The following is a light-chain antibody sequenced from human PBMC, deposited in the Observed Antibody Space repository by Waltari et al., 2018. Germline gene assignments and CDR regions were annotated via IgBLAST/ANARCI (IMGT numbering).Light chain of an antibody. V-gene: IGLV2-14*01. CDR1: SSAIGTYDY. J-gene: IGLJ3*02. Sequence: QSALTQAASVSASPGQSITISCPGTSSAIGTYDYVSWFQQYPGRAPKLMIYDVRNRPLGVSNRFSGSKSGITASLRISGLLAEDEAYYYCSSYTSSTTWVFGGGTKLTVL. CDR2: DVR. CDR3: SSYTSSTTWV.